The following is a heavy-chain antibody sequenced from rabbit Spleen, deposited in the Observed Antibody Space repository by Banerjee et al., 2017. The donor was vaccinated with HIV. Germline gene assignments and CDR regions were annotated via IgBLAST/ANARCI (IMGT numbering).Heavy chain of an antibody. CDR3: ARELVVVLMGLGYYGMDL. V-gene: IGHV1S45*01. J-gene: IGHJ6*01. CDR2: VYAGSSGNS. D-gene: IGHD8-1*01. Sequence: QEQLVESGGGLVQPEGSLTLTCTASGFSFSSSYCICWVRQAPGKGLEWVACVYAGSSGNSYYASWAKGRFTVSKTSSTTVTLQMTSLTAADTATYFCARELVVVLMGLGYYGMDLWGQGTLVTVS. CDR1: GFSFSSSYC.